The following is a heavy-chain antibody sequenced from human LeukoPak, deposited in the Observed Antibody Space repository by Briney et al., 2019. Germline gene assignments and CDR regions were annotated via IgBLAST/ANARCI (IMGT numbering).Heavy chain of an antibody. CDR2: INPNSGGT. V-gene: IGHV1-2*02. CDR3: ARDPRYSSGWFLGDFDY. J-gene: IGHJ4*02. D-gene: IGHD6-19*01. CDR1: GYTFTGYY. Sequence: ASVKVSCKASGYTFTGYYMHWVRQAPGQGLEWMGWINPNSGGTNYAQKLQGRVTMTTDTSTSTAYMELRSLRSDDTAVYYCARDPRYSSGWFLGDFDYWGQGTLVTVSS.